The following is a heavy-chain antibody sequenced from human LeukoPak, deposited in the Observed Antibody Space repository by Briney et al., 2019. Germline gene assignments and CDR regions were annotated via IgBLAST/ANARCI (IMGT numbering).Heavy chain of an antibody. Sequence: ASVKVSCKASGYTFTSYYMHWVRQAPGQGLEWMGIINPSGGSTSYAQKFQGRVTMTRDTSTSTVYMELSSLRSEDTAVYYCARGRGELLMRDAFDIWGQGTMVTVSS. CDR1: GYTFTSYY. CDR3: ARGRGELLMRDAFDI. V-gene: IGHV1-46*01. D-gene: IGHD1-26*01. J-gene: IGHJ3*02. CDR2: INPSGGST.